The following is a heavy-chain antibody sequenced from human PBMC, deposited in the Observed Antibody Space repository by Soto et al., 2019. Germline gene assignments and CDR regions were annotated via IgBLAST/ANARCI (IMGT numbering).Heavy chain of an antibody. V-gene: IGHV4-31*03. CDR2: IYYSGGT. CDR1: GGSISSGGYY. CDR3: ARVYMVRGVINPYYFDY. D-gene: IGHD3-10*01. Sequence: SETLSLTCTVSGGSISSGGYYWSWIRQHPGKGLEWIGYIYYSGGTYYNPSLKSRVTISVDTSKNQFSLKLSSVTAADTAVYYCARVYMVRGVINPYYFDYWGQGTLVTVSS. J-gene: IGHJ4*02.